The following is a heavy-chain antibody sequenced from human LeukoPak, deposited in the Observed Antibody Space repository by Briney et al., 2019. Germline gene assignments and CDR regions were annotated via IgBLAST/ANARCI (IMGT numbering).Heavy chain of an antibody. CDR3: AREHDSGGKGVDM. J-gene: IGHJ3*02. CDR1: GYTFTSYY. CDR2: INPSGGST. D-gene: IGHD4-23*01. V-gene: IGHV1-46*01. Sequence: ASVKVSCKASGYTFTSYYMHWVRQAPGQGLEWMGIINPSGGSTSYAQKFQGRITMTRDTSISTAYMEMRRLRSDDTAVYYCAREHDSGGKGVDMWGQGTMVTVSS.